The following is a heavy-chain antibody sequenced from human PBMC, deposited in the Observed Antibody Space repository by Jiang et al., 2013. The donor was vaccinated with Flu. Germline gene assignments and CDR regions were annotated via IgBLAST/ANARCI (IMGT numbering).Heavy chain of an antibody. CDR2: IHYSGSV. V-gene: IGHV4-59*01. CDR3: ARGPPSGWYGMGAFDI. J-gene: IGHJ3*02. Sequence: LLKPSETLSLTSTVSGGSISFYYWSWIRQPPGKGLEWIGYIHYSGSVSYNPSLKSRVTISVDTSRNQLSLKLNSVTAADSAVYYCARGPPSGWYGMGAFDIWGQGTMVTVSS. CDR1: GGSISFYY. D-gene: IGHD6-19*01.